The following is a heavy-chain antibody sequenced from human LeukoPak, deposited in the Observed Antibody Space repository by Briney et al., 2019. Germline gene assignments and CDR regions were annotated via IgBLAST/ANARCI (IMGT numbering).Heavy chain of an antibody. Sequence: GGSLRLSCAASGFTFSSYGMHWVRQAPGKGLEWVAFIRYDGSNKYYADSVNGRFTVSRDNSKNTLYLQMNSLRVEDTAVYYCAKLLPPAAGGTYSLDYWGQGTLVTVSS. CDR1: GFTFSSYG. V-gene: IGHV3-30*02. J-gene: IGHJ4*02. CDR3: AKLLPPAAGGTYSLDY. CDR2: IRYDGSNK. D-gene: IGHD6-13*01.